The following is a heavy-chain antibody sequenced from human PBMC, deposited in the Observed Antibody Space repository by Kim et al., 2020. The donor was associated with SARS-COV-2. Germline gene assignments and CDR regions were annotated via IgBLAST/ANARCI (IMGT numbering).Heavy chain of an antibody. D-gene: IGHD2-2*02. Sequence: GGSLRLSCAASGFTFSSYGMHWVRQAPGKGLEWVAVIWYDGSNKYYADSVKGRFTISRDNSKNTLYLQMNSLRAEDTAVYYCARSSCTSCYRSNWFDPWGQGTLVTVSS. J-gene: IGHJ5*02. CDR2: IWYDGSNK. CDR1: GFTFSSYG. CDR3: ARSSCTSCYRSNWFDP. V-gene: IGHV3-33*08.